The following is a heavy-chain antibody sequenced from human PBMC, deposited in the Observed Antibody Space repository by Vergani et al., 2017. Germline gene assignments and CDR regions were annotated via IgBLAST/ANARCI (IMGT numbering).Heavy chain of an antibody. V-gene: IGHV3-15*01. CDR1: GFTFSNAW. Sequence: EVQLVESGGGLVKPGGSLRLSCAASGFTFSNAWMSWVRQAPGKGLEWVGRIKSKTDGGTTDYAAPVKGRFTISRDNAKNSLYLQMNSLRAEDTAVYYCARGNWFDPWGQGTLVTVSS. J-gene: IGHJ5*02. CDR3: ARGNWFDP. CDR2: IKSKTDGGTT.